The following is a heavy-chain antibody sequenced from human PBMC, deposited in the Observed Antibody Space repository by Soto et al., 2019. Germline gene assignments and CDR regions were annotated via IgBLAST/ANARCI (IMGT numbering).Heavy chain of an antibody. D-gene: IGHD3-22*01. CDR2: ISTKNGNT. J-gene: IGHJ3*02. CDR3: ARDPRDYYDSSGHYYVVRDDAFDI. V-gene: IGHV1-18*01. Sequence: ASVKVSCKASGYPFNSYGISWVRQAPGQGLEWMGWISTKNGNTNYAQKIQGRVTMTTDTSTGTAYLDLRSLRSDDTAIYYCARDPRDYYDSSGHYYVVRDDAFDIWGQGTMVTVSS. CDR1: GYPFNSYG.